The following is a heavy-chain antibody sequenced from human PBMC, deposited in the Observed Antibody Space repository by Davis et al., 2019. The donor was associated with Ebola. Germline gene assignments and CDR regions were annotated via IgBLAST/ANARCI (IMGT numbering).Heavy chain of an antibody. V-gene: IGHV3-53*01. D-gene: IGHD3-3*01. Sequence: GESLKISCAASGFTVSSNYMSWVRQAPGKGLEWVSAICSGGSTYYADSVKGRFTISRDNSKNTIFLQMNSLRVEDTAVYYCATRLRFLESIENYHQYVVDVWGQGTTVTVSS. CDR3: ATRLRFLESIENYHQYVVDV. CDR2: ICSGGST. J-gene: IGHJ6*02. CDR1: GFTVSSNY.